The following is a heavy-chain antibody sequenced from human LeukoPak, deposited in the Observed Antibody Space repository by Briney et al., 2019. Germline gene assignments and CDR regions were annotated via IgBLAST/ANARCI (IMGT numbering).Heavy chain of an antibody. CDR2: INHSGST. J-gene: IGHJ4*02. Sequence: SGALALPCAGYGGSFRGYYWSWIRQPPGKGLEWIGEINHSGSTNYNPALQSRVTISVATSKNQFSLKLSSVTAAATAVYYCARGPKLATNPAGNDYWGQGTLVTVSS. V-gene: IGHV4-34*01. CDR3: ARGPKLATNPAGNDY. CDR1: GGSFRGYY. D-gene: IGHD5-24*01.